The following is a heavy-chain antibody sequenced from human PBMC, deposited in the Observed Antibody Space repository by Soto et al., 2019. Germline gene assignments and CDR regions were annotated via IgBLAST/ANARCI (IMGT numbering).Heavy chain of an antibody. CDR3: ARGMSYDFWSGYYNYYYYMDV. CDR1: GYTFTSYG. CDR2: ISAYNGNT. V-gene: IGHV1-18*01. Sequence: ASVKVSCKASGYTFTSYGISWVRQAPGRGLEWMGWISAYNGNTNYAQKLQGRVTMTTDTSTSTAYMELRSLRSDDTAVYYCARGMSYDFWSGYYNYYYYMDVWGKGTTVTVS. J-gene: IGHJ6*03. D-gene: IGHD3-3*01.